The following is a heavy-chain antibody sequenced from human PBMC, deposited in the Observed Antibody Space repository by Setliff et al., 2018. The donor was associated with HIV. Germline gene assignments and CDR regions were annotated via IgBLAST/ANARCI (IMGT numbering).Heavy chain of an antibody. CDR2: IYPSDGST. V-gene: IGHV1-46*02. Sequence: ASVKVSCKASGYTFNNYYMHWVRQAPGQGLEWMGIIYPSDGSTNYAQKFRGRVTMTRDTSASTIYMELSSLRSEDTAVYYCARQDIILDYWGQGTLVTVSS. CDR1: GYTFNNYY. J-gene: IGHJ4*02. CDR3: ARQDIILDY. D-gene: IGHD2-15*01.